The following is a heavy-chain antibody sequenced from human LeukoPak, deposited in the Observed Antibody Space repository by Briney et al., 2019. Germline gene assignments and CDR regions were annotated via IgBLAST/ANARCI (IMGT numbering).Heavy chain of an antibody. CDR3: AKDYDSSGYNWGHYDY. J-gene: IGHJ4*02. CDR2: ISWNSGSI. Sequence: GGSLRLSCAASGFTFSSYAMHWVRQAPGKGLEWVSGISWNSGSIGYADSVKGRFTISRDNAKNSLYLQMNSLRAEDTALYYCAKDYDSSGYNWGHYDYWGQGTLVTVSS. CDR1: GFTFSSYA. D-gene: IGHD3-22*01. V-gene: IGHV3-9*01.